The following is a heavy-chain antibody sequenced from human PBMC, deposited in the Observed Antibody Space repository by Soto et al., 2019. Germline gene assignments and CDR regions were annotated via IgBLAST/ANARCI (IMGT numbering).Heavy chain of an antibody. V-gene: IGHV3-23*01. Sequence: EVQLLESGGGLVQPGGSLRLSCVGSGFFFSSYTMTWVRQAPGKGLEWVSSFSATSENTYYADSVRGRFTISRENSKNTLFLQMNSLTAEDTAMYYCAKARDQQWVRLPFDYWCQGILVIVSS. D-gene: IGHD6-19*01. CDR1: GFFFSSYT. CDR2: FSATSENT. CDR3: AKARDQQWVRLPFDY. J-gene: IGHJ4*02.